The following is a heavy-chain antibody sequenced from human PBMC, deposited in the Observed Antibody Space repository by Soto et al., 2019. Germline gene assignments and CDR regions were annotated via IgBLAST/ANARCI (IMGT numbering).Heavy chain of an antibody. Sequence: QVLLQESGPGLVQPSGTLSLSCVVSGVSIGSNYYWGWVRPPPGKGLGWLGDMSHIGSVNYNPSLKRRVTISMDKSQNQFSLKLTSVTAADTAVYYWARSLGWYAIDYWGQGTLVNVSS. CDR3: ARSLGWYAIDY. CDR2: MSHIGSV. D-gene: IGHD6-19*01. CDR1: GVSIGSNYY. J-gene: IGHJ4*02. V-gene: IGHV4-4*02.